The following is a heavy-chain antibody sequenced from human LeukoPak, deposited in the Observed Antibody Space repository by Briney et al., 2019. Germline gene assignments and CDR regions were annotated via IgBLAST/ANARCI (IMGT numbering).Heavy chain of an antibody. Sequence: GGSLRLSCAASGFTFSSYAMSWVRQAPGKGLEWVSSVSDSGSNTYYAASVKGRFTISRDNSKNTLYLQMNSLKAEDTAVYYCAKNPDYDVLTGTSFDCWGQGALVTVSS. CDR3: AKNPDYDVLTGTSFDC. CDR2: VSDSGSNT. V-gene: IGHV3-23*01. D-gene: IGHD3-9*01. J-gene: IGHJ4*02. CDR1: GFTFSSYA.